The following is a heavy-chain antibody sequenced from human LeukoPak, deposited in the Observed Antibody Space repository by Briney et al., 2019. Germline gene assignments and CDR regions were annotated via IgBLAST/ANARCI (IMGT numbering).Heavy chain of an antibody. D-gene: IGHD3-3*01. V-gene: IGHV1-2*02. CDR2: IKPKSGAT. J-gene: IGHJ4*02. Sequence: GASVKVSCKTSGYTFTGHFMNWVRQAPEQGLEWMGWIKPKSGATAYAQKFQGRVTMTRDTAINTAYLEVSGLTPDDTAVYYCARVREWEEISGVIPDYFDYWGQGTLITVSS. CDR1: GYTFTGHF. CDR3: ARVREWEEISGVIPDYFDY.